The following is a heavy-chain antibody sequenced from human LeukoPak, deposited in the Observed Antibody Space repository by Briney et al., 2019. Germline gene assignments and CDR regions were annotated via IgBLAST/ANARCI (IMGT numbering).Heavy chain of an antibody. CDR3: ARDLGLDIVVVPAAIQRNDDYYYGMDV. J-gene: IGHJ6*02. CDR1: GFTFSSYA. D-gene: IGHD2-2*01. V-gene: IGHV3-30*04. CDR2: ISYDGSKK. Sequence: GRSLRLSCAASGFTFSSYAMHWVRQAPGKGLEWVAIISYDGSKKYYADSVKGRFTISRDNSKNTLYVQMNSLRAEDTAVYYCARDLGLDIVVVPAAIQRNDDYYYGMDVWGQGTTVTVSS.